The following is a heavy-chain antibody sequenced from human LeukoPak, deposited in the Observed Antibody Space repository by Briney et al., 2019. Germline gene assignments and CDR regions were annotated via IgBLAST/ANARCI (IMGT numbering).Heavy chain of an antibody. CDR3: AREITMVRGGRHWFDP. D-gene: IGHD3-10*01. J-gene: IGHJ5*02. CDR1: GGSISSYY. CDR2: IYYSGST. V-gene: IGHV4-59*01. Sequence: SETLSLTCTVSGGSISSYYWSWIRQPPGKGLEWIGYIYYSGSTNYNPSLESRVTIPVGTSKNQFSLKLSSVTAADTAVYYCAREITMVRGGRHWFDPWGQGTLVTVSS.